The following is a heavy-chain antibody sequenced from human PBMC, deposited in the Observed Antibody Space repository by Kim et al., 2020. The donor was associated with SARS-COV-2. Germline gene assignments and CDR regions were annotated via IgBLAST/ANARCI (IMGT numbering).Heavy chain of an antibody. V-gene: IGHV3-30*02. Sequence: VKGRFTISRDNSKNTLYLQMNSLRAEDTAVYYCAKGSYDYVWGSYHHFDYWGQGTLVTVSS. CDR3: AKGSYDYVWGSYHHFDY. J-gene: IGHJ4*02. D-gene: IGHD3-16*02.